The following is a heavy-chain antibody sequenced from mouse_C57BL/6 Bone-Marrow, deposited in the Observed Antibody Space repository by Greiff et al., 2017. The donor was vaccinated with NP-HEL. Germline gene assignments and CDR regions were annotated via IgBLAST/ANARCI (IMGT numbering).Heavy chain of an antibody. Sequence: QVQLQQPGAELVKPGASVKMSCKASGYTFTSYWITWVKQRPGQGLEWIGDIYPGSGSTNYNEKFKSKATLTVDTSSSTAYMQLSSLTSEDSAVYYCARGYYYGSGPWFAYWGQGTLFTVSA. CDR3: ARGYYYGSGPWFAY. J-gene: IGHJ3*01. D-gene: IGHD1-1*01. CDR2: IYPGSGST. V-gene: IGHV1-55*01. CDR1: GYTFTSYW.